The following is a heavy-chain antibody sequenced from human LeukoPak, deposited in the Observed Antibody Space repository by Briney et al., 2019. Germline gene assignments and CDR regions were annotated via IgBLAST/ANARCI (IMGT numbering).Heavy chain of an antibody. Sequence: GGSLRLSCAASGFSFSVHAMCWVRQAPGKGLEWVSGIGSDGSTHYAESVKGRFVISRDNSKSTLYLQMNSLRGEDTALYYCGKDLHYCVAMDVWGQGTTVTVSS. J-gene: IGHJ6*02. CDR1: GFSFSVHA. CDR2: IGSDGST. D-gene: IGHD3-10*02. V-gene: IGHV3-23*01. CDR3: GKDLHYCVAMDV.